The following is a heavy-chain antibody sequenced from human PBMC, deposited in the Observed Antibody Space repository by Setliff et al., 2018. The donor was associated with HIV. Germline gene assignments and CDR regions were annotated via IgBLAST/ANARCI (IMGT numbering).Heavy chain of an antibody. CDR1: GYTFTTYH. CDR3: ARGSCSGCYLSDY. CDR2: INPKNRST. V-gene: IGHV1-46*01. J-gene: IGHJ4*02. D-gene: IGHD6-19*01. Sequence: ASVKVSCKASGYTFTTYHMHWLRQAPGQGLEWMGIINPKNRSTTYAQRFQDRVTITRDTSANTAYMELSSLKSEDTAVYYCARGSCSGCYLSDYWGLGTLVTVSS.